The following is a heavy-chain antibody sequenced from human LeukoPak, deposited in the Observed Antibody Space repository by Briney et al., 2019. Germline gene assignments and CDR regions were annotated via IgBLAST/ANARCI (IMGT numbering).Heavy chain of an antibody. CDR3: ARARGWELLGGLDY. J-gene: IGHJ4*02. CDR2: ISYDGSNK. Sequence: GGSLRLSCAASGFTFSSYGMHWVRQTPGKGLEWVAFISYDGSNKYYADSVKGRFTISRDNSKNTLYLQMNSLRAEDTAVYYCARARGWELLGGLDYWGQGTLVTVSS. D-gene: IGHD1-26*01. V-gene: IGHV3-30*19. CDR1: GFTFSSYG.